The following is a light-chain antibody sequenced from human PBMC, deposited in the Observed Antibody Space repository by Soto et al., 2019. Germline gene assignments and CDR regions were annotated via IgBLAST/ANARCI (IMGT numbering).Light chain of an antibody. CDR1: QSISNW. J-gene: IGKJ1*01. CDR3: HQYNSYSPEWT. Sequence: DIQMTQSPSTLPASVGDRVTITCRASQSISNWLAWYQQKPGTAPKVLIYHASNLQSGVPSRFRGSGSGTDFALIITSLQPDDFATYYCHQYNSYSPEWTFGQGTKVDIK. V-gene: IGKV1-5*01. CDR2: HAS.